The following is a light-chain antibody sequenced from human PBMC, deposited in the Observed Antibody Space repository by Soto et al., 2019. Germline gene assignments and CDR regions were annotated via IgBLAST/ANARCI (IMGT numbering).Light chain of an antibody. J-gene: IGLJ2*01. CDR3: SSYTTTHTVL. CDR2: DVS. CDR1: NSKS. V-gene: IGLV2-14*03. Sequence: QSALTQPASVSGSPGQSITLSCSGANSKSVSWYQQHPGRAPKLMIYDVSVRPSGVSTRFSGSKSGTTASLTISGLLAEDDADYYCSSYTTTHTVLFGGGTQLTVL.